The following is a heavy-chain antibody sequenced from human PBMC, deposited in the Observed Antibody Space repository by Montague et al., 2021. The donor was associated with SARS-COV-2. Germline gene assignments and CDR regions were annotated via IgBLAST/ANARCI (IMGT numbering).Heavy chain of an antibody. CDR1: GGSITSSSYY. D-gene: IGHD3-10*01. Sequence: SETLSLTCSVSGGSITSSSYYWGWIRQSPDKGLEWIGNIYYSGSTYYNPSLKSRVTISVDTSKYQFSLKLSSVTAADTAVYYCVSLWKYGSGSHYAPWDYYNYGVDVWGQGPTVTVSS. V-gene: IGHV4-39*01. J-gene: IGHJ6*02. CDR2: IYYSGST. CDR3: VSLWKYGSGSHYAPWDYYNYGVDV.